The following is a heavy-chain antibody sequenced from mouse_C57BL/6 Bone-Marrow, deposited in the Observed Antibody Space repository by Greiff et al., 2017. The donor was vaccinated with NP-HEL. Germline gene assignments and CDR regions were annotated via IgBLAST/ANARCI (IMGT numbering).Heavy chain of an antibody. CDR3: TAWDGRLVAY. Sequence: EVKLMESGGGLVQPGGSMKLSCVASGFTFSNYWMNWVRQSPEKGLEWVAQIRLKSDNYATHYAESVKGRFTFSRDDSKSSVYLKMNNVRAEDTGIYYCTAWDGRLVAYWGQGTLVTVSA. CDR1: GFTFSNYW. CDR2: IRLKSDNYAT. D-gene: IGHD4-1*01. J-gene: IGHJ3*01. V-gene: IGHV6-3*01.